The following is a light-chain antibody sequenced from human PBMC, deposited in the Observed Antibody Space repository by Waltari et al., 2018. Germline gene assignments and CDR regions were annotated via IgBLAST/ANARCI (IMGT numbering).Light chain of an antibody. V-gene: IGLV3-19*01. Sequence: SSELTQDPAVSVALGPTVRITCHGDSLRSYYASWYQQRPGQAPVLVIYGKNNRPSGIPDRFSGSSSGNTASLTITGAQAEDEADYYCNSRDSSGNHLVFGGGTKLTVL. CDR3: NSRDSSGNHLV. CDR1: SLRSYY. CDR2: GKN. J-gene: IGLJ2*01.